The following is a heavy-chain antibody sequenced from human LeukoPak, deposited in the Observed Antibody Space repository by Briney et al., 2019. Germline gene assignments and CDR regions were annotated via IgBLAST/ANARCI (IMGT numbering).Heavy chain of an antibody. CDR2: IYTSGST. CDR3: ARFERTYYDFWIGYYTSTYYYYYMDV. CDR1: GGSISSYY. Sequence: SETLSLTCTVSGGSISSYYWSWIRQPPGKGLEWIGYIYTSGSTNYNPSLKSRVTISVDTSKNQFSLKLSSVTAADTAVYYCARFERTYYDFWIGYYTSTYYYYYMDVWGKGTTVTVSS. D-gene: IGHD3-3*01. V-gene: IGHV4-4*09. J-gene: IGHJ6*03.